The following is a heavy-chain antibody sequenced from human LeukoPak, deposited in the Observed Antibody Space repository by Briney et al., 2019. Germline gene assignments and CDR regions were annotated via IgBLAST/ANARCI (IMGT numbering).Heavy chain of an antibody. Sequence: GGSLRLSCTASGFTFSDYFMSWIRQAPGKGLEWISQISRSGTTIYYADSVKGRFTISRDNAKNSLYLQMNSLRAEDTAVYYCARDRGSGWYVENYYYGMDVWGQGTTVTVSS. CDR3: ARDRGSGWYVENYYYGMDV. V-gene: IGHV3-11*04. CDR2: ISRSGTTI. J-gene: IGHJ6*02. CDR1: GFTFSDYF. D-gene: IGHD6-19*01.